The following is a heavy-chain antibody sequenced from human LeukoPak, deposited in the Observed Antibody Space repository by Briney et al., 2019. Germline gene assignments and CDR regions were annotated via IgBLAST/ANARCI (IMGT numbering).Heavy chain of an antibody. CDR2: IYESGTT. CDR1: GETLNSYY. Sequence: PSETLSLTCAVYGETLNSYYWSWVHQPPGEGLEWIGEIYESGTTKYNPSLKSRVAISMVPSKQQFSLRLSSTAADTAVYYCARGAWATRLASWGLGTPVIVSS. V-gene: IGHV4-34*01. D-gene: IGHD2-15*01. J-gene: IGHJ4*02. CDR3: ARGAWATRLAS.